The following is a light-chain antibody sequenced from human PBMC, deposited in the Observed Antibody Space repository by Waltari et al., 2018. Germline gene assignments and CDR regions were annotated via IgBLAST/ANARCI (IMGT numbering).Light chain of an antibody. Sequence: QSVLTPPPSVSGAPGHRATISCTGSSSNIGAGYDVHWHQPLPGTVTNLLIFRNNKRPSGVPDRFSGSKSGTSASLTISGLQIEDEADYYCQSLDGLSCAGVFGGGTKVTVL. J-gene: IGLJ3*02. CDR3: QSLDGLSCAGV. V-gene: IGLV1-40*01. CDR2: RNN. CDR1: SSNIGAGYD.